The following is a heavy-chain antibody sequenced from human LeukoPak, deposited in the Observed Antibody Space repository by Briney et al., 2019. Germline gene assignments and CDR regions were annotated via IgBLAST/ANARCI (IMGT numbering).Heavy chain of an antibody. CDR1: GFTFSSHN. CDR2: VSFGSSYI. Sequence: GGSLRLSCAASGFTFSSHNMNWVRQSPGKGLQWVSYVSFGSSYISYADSLKGRFTISRDDAKSSVYLEMTSLRAEDTAVYYCARASTEYAVTDGFDTWGPGTLVTVSS. CDR3: ARASTEYAVTDGFDT. D-gene: IGHD4-17*01. V-gene: IGHV3-21*01. J-gene: IGHJ5*02.